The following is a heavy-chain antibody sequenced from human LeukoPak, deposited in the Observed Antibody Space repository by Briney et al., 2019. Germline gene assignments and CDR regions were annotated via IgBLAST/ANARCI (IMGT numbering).Heavy chain of an antibody. CDR1: GFTVSGNY. Sequence: GGSLRLSCAASGFTVSGNYMSWVRQAPGKGLEWVSVIYSGGSTYYADSVKGRFTISRDNSKNTLYLQMNSLRAEDTAVYYCARDRLWWEPYFDYWGQGTLVTVSS. CDR3: ARDRLWWEPYFDY. CDR2: IYSGGST. V-gene: IGHV3-53*01. J-gene: IGHJ4*02. D-gene: IGHD1-26*01.